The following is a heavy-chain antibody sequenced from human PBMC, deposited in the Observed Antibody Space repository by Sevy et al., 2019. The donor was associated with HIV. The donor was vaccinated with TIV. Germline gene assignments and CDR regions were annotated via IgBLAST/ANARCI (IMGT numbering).Heavy chain of an antibody. J-gene: IGHJ4*02. CDR2: ISNSGSAK. Sequence: GGSLRLSCTASGFPFGSYEMNWVRQAPGKGLEWVSYISNSGSAKYYSDSVRGRFNISRDNAKNSLYLQMNSLRAEDTAVYYCARDLPPSATTVAHFDYWGRGTLVTVSS. CDR1: GFPFGSYE. D-gene: IGHD4-17*01. CDR3: ARDLPPSATTVAHFDY. V-gene: IGHV3-48*03.